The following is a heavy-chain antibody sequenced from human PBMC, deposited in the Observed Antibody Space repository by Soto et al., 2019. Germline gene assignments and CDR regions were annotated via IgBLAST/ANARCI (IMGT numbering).Heavy chain of an antibody. D-gene: IGHD6-19*01. CDR3: AKVCTVAGAGNDS. CDR2: ISGSGGST. J-gene: IGHJ4*02. V-gene: IGHV3-23*01. Sequence: PGGSLRLSCAASGFTFSSYAMSWVRQAPGKGLEWVSAISGSGGSTYYADSVKGRFTIYRDNSKNTLYLQMNSLRAEDTAVYYCAKVCTVAGAGNDSWGQGTLATVSS. CDR1: GFTFSSYA.